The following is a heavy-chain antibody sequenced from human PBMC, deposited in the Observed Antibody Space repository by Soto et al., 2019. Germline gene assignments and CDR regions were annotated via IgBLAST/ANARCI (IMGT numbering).Heavy chain of an antibody. CDR2: ISYDGSNK. Sequence: QVQLVESGGGVVQPGRSLRLSCAASGFTFSSYAMHWVRQAPGKGLEWVAVISYDGSNKYYADSVKGRFTISRDNSKNTLYLQMNSLRVEDTAVYYCARSGDSVVREEGENWFDPWGQGTLVTVSS. CDR1: GFTFSSYA. D-gene: IGHD2-21*02. J-gene: IGHJ5*02. CDR3: ARSGDSVVREEGENWFDP. V-gene: IGHV3-30-3*01.